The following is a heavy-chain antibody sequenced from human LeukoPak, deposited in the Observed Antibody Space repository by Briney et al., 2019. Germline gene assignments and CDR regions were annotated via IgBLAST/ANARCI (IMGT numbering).Heavy chain of an antibody. CDR2: INWNGGST. CDR1: GFTFDDYG. D-gene: IGHD2-21*02. Sequence: GGSLRLSCAASGFTFDDYGMSWVRQAPGKGLEWVSGINWNGGSTGYADSVKGRFTISRDNSKNTLYLQMNSLRAEDTAVYYCARDIEYCGGDCYSGASDAFDIWGQGTMVTVSS. J-gene: IGHJ3*02. V-gene: IGHV3-20*04. CDR3: ARDIEYCGGDCYSGASDAFDI.